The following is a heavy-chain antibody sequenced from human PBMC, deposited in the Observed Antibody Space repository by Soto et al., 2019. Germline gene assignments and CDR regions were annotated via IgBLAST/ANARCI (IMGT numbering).Heavy chain of an antibody. CDR3: ARGGTPLDY. Sequence: QVQLVQSGAEVKKPGASVKVSCKTSGYTFTNFGLSWVRQAPGQGLEWMGWISAYNGNTNYAHNFQGGITMTTDTSTSTAYSDLRCLRSVATAVHFCARGGTPLDYWGQGTLVTVSS. V-gene: IGHV1-18*01. J-gene: IGHJ4*02. CDR2: ISAYNGNT. CDR1: GYTFTNFG. D-gene: IGHD3-16*01.